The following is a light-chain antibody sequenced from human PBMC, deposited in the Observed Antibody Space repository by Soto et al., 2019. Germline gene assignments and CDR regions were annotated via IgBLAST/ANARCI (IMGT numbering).Light chain of an antibody. CDR2: AAS. V-gene: IGKV1-9*01. J-gene: IGKJ2*01. Sequence: DIQLTQSPSFLSASVGDRVTITCRASQGISSYLAWYQQKPGKAPKLLIYAASTLQGGVPSRFSGSGSGTEFTLTISSLQPEYFATYYCQQLNSYPYTFGQGTKLESK. CDR3: QQLNSYPYT. CDR1: QGISSY.